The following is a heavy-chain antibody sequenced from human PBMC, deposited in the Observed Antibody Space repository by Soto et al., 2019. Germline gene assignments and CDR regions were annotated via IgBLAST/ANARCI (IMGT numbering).Heavy chain of an antibody. CDR1: VYTFTSYD. D-gene: IGHD4-4*01. V-gene: IGHV1-8*01. J-gene: IGHJ4*02. CDR2: MNPNSGNT. Sequence: GASVKVSCKSSVYTFTSYDINWVRQATGQGLEWMGWMNPNSGNTGYAQKFQGRATMTRNTSISTAYMELSSLRSEDTAVYYCARGAFIHSNRLHPRPGTDYWGQGTLVTVSS. CDR3: ARGAFIHSNRLHPRPGTDY.